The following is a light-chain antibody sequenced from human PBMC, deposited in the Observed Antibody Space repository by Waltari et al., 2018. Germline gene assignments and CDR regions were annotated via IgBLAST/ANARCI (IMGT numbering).Light chain of an antibody. J-gene: IGLJ2*01. V-gene: IGLV2-11*01. CDR2: EVT. CDR3: CSYAGGYTLGV. CDR1: SSDVGGYNY. Sequence: QSALTQPRSVSGSPGQSVTISCTGTSSDVGGYNYVSWYQQHPGKVPKLMIYEVTKRPPGVPDRFSGSKSGNTASLTISGLQAEDEADYYCCSYAGGYTLGVFGGGTKLTVL.